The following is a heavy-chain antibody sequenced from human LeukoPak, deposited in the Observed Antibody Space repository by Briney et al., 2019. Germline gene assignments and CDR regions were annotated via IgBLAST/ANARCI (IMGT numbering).Heavy chain of an antibody. Sequence: GGSLRPSCAASGFTFTRYWMTWVRQAPGKGLEWVANIKHDGSERDYVDSVKGRFTISRDNAKNSVYLQMNSLRADDTAVYYCVKELVGYCSSTSCYSRGFQHWGQGTLVTVSS. J-gene: IGHJ1*01. V-gene: IGHV3-7*03. D-gene: IGHD2-2*02. CDR2: IKHDGSER. CDR3: VKELVGYCSSTSCYSRGFQH. CDR1: GFTFTRYW.